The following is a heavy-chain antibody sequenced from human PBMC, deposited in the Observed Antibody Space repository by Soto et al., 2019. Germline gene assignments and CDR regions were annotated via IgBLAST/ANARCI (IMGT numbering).Heavy chain of an antibody. CDR2: IYVTGAV. D-gene: IGHD2-21*01. CDR1: GAALNGGNYY. J-gene: IGHJ5*02. V-gene: IGHV4-31*03. Sequence: SETLSVTCSVSGAALNGGNYYWSWIRHVPGKGLEWIGHIYVTGAVDYNPSLRDRITISQDTSERQFSLNLRLVTAADTAVYYCARLRIATNNYKWFDPWGQGTLVTVSS. CDR3: ARLRIATNNYKWFDP.